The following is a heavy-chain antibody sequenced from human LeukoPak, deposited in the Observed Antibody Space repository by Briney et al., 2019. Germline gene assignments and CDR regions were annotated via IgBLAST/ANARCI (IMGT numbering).Heavy chain of an antibody. V-gene: IGHV1-18*01. Sequence: ASVKVSCKASGYTFTSSGISWVRQAPGQGLEWMGWISAYNGITNYVQKFQGRVTMTTVTSTSTAYMELRSLRSDDTAVYYCARGSWFDAFDIWGQGTMVTVSS. CDR1: GYTFTSSG. CDR2: ISAYNGIT. J-gene: IGHJ3*02. D-gene: IGHD6-13*01. CDR3: ARGSWFDAFDI.